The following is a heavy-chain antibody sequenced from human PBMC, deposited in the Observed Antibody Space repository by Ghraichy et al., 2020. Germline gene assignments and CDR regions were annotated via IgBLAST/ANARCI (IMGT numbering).Heavy chain of an antibody. D-gene: IGHD6-13*01. Sequence: SQTLSLTCTVSGASISTSTHYWGWVRQPPGKEPEWIASINYSRNTYYNPSLWSRVTISVDTSKNQFSLKVISVTATDTAVYFCATPRRGAAGFDFWGQGVLVTVFS. CDR1: GASISTSTHY. CDR3: ATPRRGAAGFDF. CDR2: INYSRNT. V-gene: IGHV4-39*01. J-gene: IGHJ4*02.